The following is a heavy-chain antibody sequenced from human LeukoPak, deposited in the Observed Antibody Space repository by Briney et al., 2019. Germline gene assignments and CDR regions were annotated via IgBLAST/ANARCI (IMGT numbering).Heavy chain of an antibody. J-gene: IGHJ3*02. D-gene: IGHD3-3*02. CDR3: ARLAERDAFDI. CDR1: GGTFSSYA. V-gene: IGHV1-69*04. CDR2: IIPILGIA. Sequence: ASVKVSCKASGGTFSSYAISWVRQAPGQGLEWMGRIIPILGIANYAQKFQGRVTITADKSTSTAYMELSSLRSEDTAVYYCARLAERDAFDIWGQGTMVTVSS.